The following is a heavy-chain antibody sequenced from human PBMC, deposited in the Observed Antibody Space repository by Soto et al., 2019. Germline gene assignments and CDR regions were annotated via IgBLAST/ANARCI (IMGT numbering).Heavy chain of an antibody. J-gene: IGHJ4*02. V-gene: IGHV1-69*01. CDR1: GGTFSSYA. CDR3: ARMFGWDHYYDSSGYSDY. D-gene: IGHD3-22*01. CDR2: IIPIFGTA. Sequence: QVQLVQSGAEVKKPGSSVKVSCKASGGTFSSYAISWVRQAPGQGLEWMGGIIPIFGTANYAQKFQGRVTITADESTSTAYMELSSLRSEDTGVYYCARMFGWDHYYDSSGYSDYWGQGTLVTVSS.